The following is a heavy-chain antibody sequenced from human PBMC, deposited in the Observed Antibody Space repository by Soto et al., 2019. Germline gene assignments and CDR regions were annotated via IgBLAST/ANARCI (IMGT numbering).Heavy chain of an antibody. CDR2: IKSNGDDT. CDR1: GFTFTGYY. CDR3: ARDQRSYGEPPFDY. Sequence: AAVKVSCKASGFTFTGYYIHWVRQAPGQGLEWMGWIKSNGDDTKYAQKFQDRVTMTRDTSMNTVYMELSRLRSDDTAVYYCARDQRSYGEPPFDYWGQGTLVTVSS. V-gene: IGHV1-2*02. J-gene: IGHJ4*02. D-gene: IGHD3-16*01.